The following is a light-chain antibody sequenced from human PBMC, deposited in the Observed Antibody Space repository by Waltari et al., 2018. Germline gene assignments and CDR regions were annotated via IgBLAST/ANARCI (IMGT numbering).Light chain of an antibody. CDR2: GAS. V-gene: IGKV3-20*01. CDR1: QSVASNS. J-gene: IGKJ4*01. CDR3: QQYDFSVPLT. Sequence: EIVLTQSPGTLSLSPGERATLSCRASQSVASNSLAWYQQKPGQAPRLLIYGASSRVTGIPDRFSGSGSGTDFTLTISRLEPVDFAVYYCQQYDFSVPLTFGGGTKVEIK.